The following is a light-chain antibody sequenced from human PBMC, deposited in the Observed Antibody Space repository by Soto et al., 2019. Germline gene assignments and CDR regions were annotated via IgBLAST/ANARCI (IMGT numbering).Light chain of an antibody. Sequence: QAVVTQPPSVSGAPGQRVTISCTGTSSNIGAGYDVHWYQQLPGKAPKLLIYNNNNRPSGFPARFSASKSGTSASLAITGLQAEDEADYYCQSYDTSLSVSVFGGGTKVTVL. V-gene: IGLV1-40*01. CDR3: QSYDTSLSVSV. CDR2: NNN. CDR1: SSNIGAGYD. J-gene: IGLJ2*01.